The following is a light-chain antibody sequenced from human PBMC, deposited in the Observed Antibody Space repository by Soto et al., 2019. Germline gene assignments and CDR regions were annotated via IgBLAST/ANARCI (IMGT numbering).Light chain of an antibody. CDR1: QGIDTY. Sequence: DIQMTQSPSSLAASVGDRVTITCRASQGIDTYLAWFQQKPGKAPKTLIYAASSLHSGVPSRFSGSGFGTDFTLTISSLQPEDFATYYCQHYHGYPQTFGQGTRLDIK. CDR3: QHYHGYPQT. J-gene: IGKJ5*01. CDR2: AAS. V-gene: IGKV1-16*01.